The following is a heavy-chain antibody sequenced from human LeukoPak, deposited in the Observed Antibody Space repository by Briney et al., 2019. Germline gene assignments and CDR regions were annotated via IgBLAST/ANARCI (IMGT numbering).Heavy chain of an antibody. CDR2: IIPIFGTA. Sequence: SVKVSCKASGGTFSSYAISWVRQAPGQGLEWMGGIIPIFGTANYAQEFQGRVTITADESTSTAYMELSSLRSEDTAVYYCARRYYYDSSGYYYVYWGQGTLVIVSS. CDR3: ARRYYYDSSGYYYVY. CDR1: GGTFSSYA. D-gene: IGHD3-22*01. V-gene: IGHV1-69*13. J-gene: IGHJ4*02.